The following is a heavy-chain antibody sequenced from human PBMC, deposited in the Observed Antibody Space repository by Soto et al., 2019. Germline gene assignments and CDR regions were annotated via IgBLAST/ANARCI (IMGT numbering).Heavy chain of an antibody. Sequence: GASVKVSCKASGYTFTSYYMHWVRQAPGQGLEWMGIINPSGGSTSYAQKFQGRVTITRDTSASTAYMDLSSLRSEDTAVYYCARGIATGQLDPWGQGTLVTVSS. CDR1: GYTFTSYY. J-gene: IGHJ5*02. CDR3: ARGIATGQLDP. D-gene: IGHD2-15*01. V-gene: IGHV1-46*01. CDR2: INPSGGST.